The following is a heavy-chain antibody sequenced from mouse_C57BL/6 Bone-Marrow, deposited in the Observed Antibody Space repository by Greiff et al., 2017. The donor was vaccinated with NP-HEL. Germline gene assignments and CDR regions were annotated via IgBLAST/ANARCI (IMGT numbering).Heavy chain of an antibody. D-gene: IGHD2-4*01. CDR3: ARHEALYDSFDY. CDR2: FYPGSGSI. Sequence: QVHVKQSGAELVKPGASVKLSCKASGYTFTEYTIHWVKQRSGQGLEWIGWFYPGSGSIKYNEKFKDKATLTADKSSSTVYMELSRLTSEDSAVYFCARHEALYDSFDYWGQGTTLTVSS. CDR1: GYTFTEYT. V-gene: IGHV1-62-2*01. J-gene: IGHJ2*01.